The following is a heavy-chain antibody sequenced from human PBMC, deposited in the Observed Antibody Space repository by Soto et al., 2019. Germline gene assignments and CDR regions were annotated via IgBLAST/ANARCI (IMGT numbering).Heavy chain of an antibody. CDR3: ARDSRFLEWLDY. D-gene: IGHD3-3*01. CDR2: IWDDGSNK. Sequence: QMHLVESGGGVVQPGRSLTLSCVASGFTFTSYGIHWVRQAPGKGMEWVAVIWDDGSNKYYGDSVKGRFSISRDNSENTVYLQMNSLRAEDTAVYYCARDSRFLEWLDYWVQGTLVSVSS. J-gene: IGHJ4*02. CDR1: GFTFTSYG. V-gene: IGHV3-33*01.